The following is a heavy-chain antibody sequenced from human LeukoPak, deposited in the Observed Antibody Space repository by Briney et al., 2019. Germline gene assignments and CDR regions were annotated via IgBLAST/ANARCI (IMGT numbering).Heavy chain of an antibody. J-gene: IGHJ6*03. CDR3: ARLLSPHSYGVTIYHDYMDV. CDR2: IYYIGST. V-gene: IGHV4-39*01. CDR1: GGSINSSTYH. Sequence: SETLSLTCTVYGGSINSSTYHWGWIRHPPGKGLEWIGNIYYIGSTYYNPSLKSRVTISVDTSKNQFSLRLGSVTAADTALYYCARLLSPHSYGVTIYHDYMDVWGKGTTVTVSS. D-gene: IGHD5-18*01.